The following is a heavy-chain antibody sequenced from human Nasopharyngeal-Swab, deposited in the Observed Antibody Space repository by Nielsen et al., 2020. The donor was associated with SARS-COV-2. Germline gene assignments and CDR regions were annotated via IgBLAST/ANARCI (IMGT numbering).Heavy chain of an antibody. V-gene: IGHV1-69*13. CDR2: IIPIFGTA. D-gene: IGHD3-3*01. Sequence: SVQVSCKASGGTFSSYAISWVRQAPGEGLEGRGGIIPIFGTANYAQKFQDRVTITADESTSTAYMELSSLRSEDTAVYYCAREAYRITIFGVATPGGYFDYWGQGTLVTVSS. CDR1: GGTFSSYA. J-gene: IGHJ4*02. CDR3: AREAYRITIFGVATPGGYFDY.